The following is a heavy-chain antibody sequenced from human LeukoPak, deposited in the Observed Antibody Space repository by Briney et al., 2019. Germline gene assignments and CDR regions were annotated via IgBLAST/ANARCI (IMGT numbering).Heavy chain of an antibody. CDR1: GFTFSSYG. CDR3: ARVYCSSTSCYGYMDV. V-gene: IGHV3-30*19. D-gene: IGHD2-2*01. J-gene: IGHJ6*03. CDR2: ISYDGSNK. Sequence: GGSLRLSCAASGFTFSSYGMHWVRQAPGKGLEWVAVISYDGSNKYYADSVKGRFTISRDNSKNTLYLQMNSLRAEDTAVYYCARVYCSSTSCYGYMDVWGKGTTVTISS.